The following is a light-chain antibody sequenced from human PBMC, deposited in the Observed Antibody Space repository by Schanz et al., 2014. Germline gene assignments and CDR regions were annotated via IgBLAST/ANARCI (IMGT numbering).Light chain of an antibody. J-gene: IGLJ3*02. CDR2: DVS. Sequence: QSALTQPRSVSWSPGQSVTISCAGTSSDVGGYNSVSWYQQHPGKAPKLMIYDVSKRPSGVPDRFSGSKSGNTASLTVSGLQAEDEAEYYCSSNVGSNNFQFGGGTKLTVL. V-gene: IGLV2-11*01. CDR1: SSDVGGYNS. CDR3: SSNVGSNNFQ.